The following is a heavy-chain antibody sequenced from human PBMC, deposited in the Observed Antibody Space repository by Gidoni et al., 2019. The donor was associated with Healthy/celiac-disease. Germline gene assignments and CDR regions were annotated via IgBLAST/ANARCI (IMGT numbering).Heavy chain of an antibody. Sequence: QVQLVQSGPEVTKPGSSVTVSCQASGYTFTSYYMHWVRQAPGQGLEWMGIINPSAGSTTYAQKFQGRLTMTRDTSTSTVYMELSSLRSEDTAVYYCTRDLSAAGPVGGYWGQGTLVTVSS. CDR2: INPSAGST. D-gene: IGHD6-13*01. CDR3: TRDLSAAGPVGGY. J-gene: IGHJ4*02. CDR1: GYTFTSYY. V-gene: IGHV1-46*01.